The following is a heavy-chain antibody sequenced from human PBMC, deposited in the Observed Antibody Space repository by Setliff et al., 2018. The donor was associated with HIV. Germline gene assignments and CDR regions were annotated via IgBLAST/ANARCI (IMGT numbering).Heavy chain of an antibody. D-gene: IGHD1-26*01. V-gene: IGHV4-39*07. J-gene: IGHJ4*02. CDR1: GGSFSSKSVY. CDR2: IFYSGHT. CDR3: AGGPGTTSIDY. Sequence: SETLSLTCTVSGGSFSSKSVYWAWIRQPPGKGLEWIGNIFYSGHTFYNPSLKSRVTISLDASRNQFSLELISVTAADTAVYYCAGGPGTTSIDYWAQGTLVTVSS.